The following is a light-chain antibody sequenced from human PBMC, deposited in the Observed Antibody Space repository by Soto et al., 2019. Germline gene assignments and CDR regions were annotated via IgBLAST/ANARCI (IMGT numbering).Light chain of an antibody. V-gene: IGKV1-5*03. J-gene: IGKJ1*01. CDR1: QTISTW. CDR2: KAS. CDR3: QQYNSYSPT. Sequence: DTQMTQSPSTLSASVGDRVTITCRASQTISTWLAWYQQKAGKAPKVLIYKASSLQIGVPSRFSGSGSGTEFPLTISSLQPDDSATYYCQQYNSYSPTFGQGTKVDIK.